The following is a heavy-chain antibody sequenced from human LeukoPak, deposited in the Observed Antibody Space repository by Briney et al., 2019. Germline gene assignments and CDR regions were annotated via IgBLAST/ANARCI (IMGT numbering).Heavy chain of an antibody. J-gene: IGHJ6*03. CDR1: GGSISSYY. D-gene: IGHD6-13*01. Sequence: PSETLSLTCTVSGGSISSYYWSWIRRPPGKGLEWIGYIYYSGSTNYNPSLKSRVTISVDTSKNQFSLKLSSVTAADTAVYYCARGWAADYYYYYYMDVWGKGTTVTVSS. CDR3: ARGWAADYYYYYYMDV. V-gene: IGHV4-59*01. CDR2: IYYSGST.